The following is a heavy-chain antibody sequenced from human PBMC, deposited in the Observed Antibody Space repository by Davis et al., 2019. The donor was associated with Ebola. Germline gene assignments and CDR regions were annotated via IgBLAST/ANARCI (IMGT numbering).Heavy chain of an antibody. CDR3: ARTRIKAAIVYIYYGMDA. V-gene: IGHV1-69*13. J-gene: IGHJ6*04. CDR2: IVPMFGTP. Sequence: SVKVSCKVSAGTFRSYALSWVRQAPGQGLEWMGGIVPMFGTPNYAQKFQGRVTITADESTRTTYMQLSSLRPEDTANYYCARTRIKAAIVYIYYGMDAWGEGTTVTVSS. CDR1: AGTFRSYA. D-gene: IGHD5-12*01.